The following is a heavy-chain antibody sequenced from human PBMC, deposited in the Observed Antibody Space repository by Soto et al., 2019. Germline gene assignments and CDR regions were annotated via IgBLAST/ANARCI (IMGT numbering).Heavy chain of an antibody. J-gene: IGHJ6*03. D-gene: IGHD3-9*01. V-gene: IGHV3-21*01. CDR3: ARARYYDILTGYYPIYYYYYYMDV. CDR2: ISSSSSYI. CDR1: GFTFSSYS. Sequence: EVQLVESGGGLVKPGGSLRLSCAASGFTFSSYSMNWVRQAPGKGLEWVSSISSSSSYIYYADSVKGRFTISRDNAKNSLYLQMNSLRAEDTALYYCARARYYDILTGYYPIYYYYYYMDVWGKGTTVTVSS.